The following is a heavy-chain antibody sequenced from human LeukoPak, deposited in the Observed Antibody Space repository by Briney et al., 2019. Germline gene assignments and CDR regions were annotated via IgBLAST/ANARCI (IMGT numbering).Heavy chain of an antibody. V-gene: IGHV1-18*01. CDR3: ARLDYYYGMDV. CDR1: GYTFSNYG. J-gene: IGHJ6*02. CDR2: ISTNKGNT. Sequence: VASVTVSFTASGYTFSNYGISWVRQAPGQGLEWMGWISTNKGNTKSAQKNQGRVTMTTDTSTSTVHMELRSLRSDDTAVYYCARLDYYYGMDVWGQGTTVTVSS.